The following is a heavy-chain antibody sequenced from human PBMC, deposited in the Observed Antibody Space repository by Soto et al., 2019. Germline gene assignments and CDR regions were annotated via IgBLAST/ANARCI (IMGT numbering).Heavy chain of an antibody. CDR1: GYSFTSHG. CDR2: ISAYNGNT. J-gene: IGHJ6*02. Sequence: ASVKVSCKASGYSFTSHGVSWVRQAPGQGLEWMGWISAYNGNTNYAQKFQGRVTMTTDTSTSIAYMELRSLRSDDTAVYYCGRDNGFGESDVWGQGTTVTVSS. D-gene: IGHD3-10*01. V-gene: IGHV1-18*01. CDR3: GRDNGFGESDV.